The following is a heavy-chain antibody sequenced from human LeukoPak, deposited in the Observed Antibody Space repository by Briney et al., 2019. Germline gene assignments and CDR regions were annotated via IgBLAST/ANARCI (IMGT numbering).Heavy chain of an antibody. CDR2: ISSSSSYI. CDR1: GFTFSSYS. CDR3: ARGGVGSISLSPWLDP. J-gene: IGHJ5*02. D-gene: IGHD2-2*01. Sequence: GGSLRLSCAASGFTFSSYSMNWVRQAPGKGLEWVSSISSSSSYIYYADSVKGRFTISRDNAKNSLYLQMNSLRAEDTAVYYCARGGVGSISLSPWLDPWGQGTLVTVSS. V-gene: IGHV3-21*04.